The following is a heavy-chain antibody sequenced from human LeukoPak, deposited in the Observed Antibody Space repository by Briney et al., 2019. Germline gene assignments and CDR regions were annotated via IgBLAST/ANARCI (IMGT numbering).Heavy chain of an antibody. D-gene: IGHD1-1*01. V-gene: IGHV1-69*13. J-gene: IGHJ4*02. CDR2: IIPIFGTA. Sequence: TSVKVSCKASGGTFSSYAISWVRQAPGQGLEWMGGIIPIFGTANYAQKFQGRVTITADESTSTAYMELSSLRSEDTAVYYCARVLEGTGTPGWYFDYGGQGTLVTVSS. CDR3: ARVLEGTGTPGWYFDY. CDR1: GGTFSSYA.